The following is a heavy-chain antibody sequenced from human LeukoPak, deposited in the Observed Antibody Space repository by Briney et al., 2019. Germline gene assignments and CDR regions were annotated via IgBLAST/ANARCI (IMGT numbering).Heavy chain of an antibody. J-gene: IGHJ4*02. CDR1: GFTFSSYS. CDR2: ITSGSSSI. CDR3: ARGMRGYANFDY. Sequence: GGSLSLSCTASGFTFSSYSMNWVRQAPGKGLEWISYITSGSSSIFYADSVKGRFTISRDNAKNSLYLQMNSLRDEDTAVYYCARGMRGYANFDYWGQGTLVTVSS. D-gene: IGHD3-3*01. V-gene: IGHV3-48*02.